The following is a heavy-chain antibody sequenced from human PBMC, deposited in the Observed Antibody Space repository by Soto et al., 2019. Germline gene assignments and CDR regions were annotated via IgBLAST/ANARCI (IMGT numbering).Heavy chain of an antibody. J-gene: IGHJ5*02. CDR3: ARDRDYYDSSGYYQGHWFDP. Sequence: SLTCTVSGGSISSYYWSWIRQPPGKGLEWIGYIYYSGSTNYNPSLKSRVTISVDTSKNQFSLKLSSVTAADTAVYYCARDRDYYDSSGYYQGHWFDPWGQGTLVTVSS. CDR1: GGSISSYY. D-gene: IGHD3-22*01. V-gene: IGHV4-59*01. CDR2: IYYSGST.